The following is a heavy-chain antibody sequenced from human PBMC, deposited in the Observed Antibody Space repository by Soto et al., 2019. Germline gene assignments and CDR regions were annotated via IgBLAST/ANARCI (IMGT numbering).Heavy chain of an antibody. D-gene: IGHD6-13*01. CDR1: GFTFSRYG. V-gene: IGHV3-33*01. J-gene: IGHJ6*02. CDR3: ARSFGMAGRYFYYYGLDV. Sequence: QVQLAESGGGVAQPGSSLRLSCVASGFTFSRYGMDWVRQAPGKGLEWVSGIWHDGSYKDYEESVKGRFSVSRDNSKNTLYLQMNSLRAEDTAVYYCARSFGMAGRYFYYYGLDVWGQGTTVTVSS. CDR2: IWHDGSYK.